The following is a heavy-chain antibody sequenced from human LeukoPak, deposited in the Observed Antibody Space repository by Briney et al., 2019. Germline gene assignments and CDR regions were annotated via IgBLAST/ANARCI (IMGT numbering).Heavy chain of an antibody. V-gene: IGHV3-23*01. CDR2: ISGSGGST. CDR1: GFTFSSYA. Sequence: GGSLRLSCAASGFTFSSYAMSWVRQAPGKGLEWVSAISGSGGSTYYADSVKGRFTISRDNSKNTLYLQMNSLGAEDTAVYYCAKGLYYYDILTGYDYWGQGTLVTVSS. CDR3: AKGLYYYDILTGYDY. D-gene: IGHD3-9*01. J-gene: IGHJ4*02.